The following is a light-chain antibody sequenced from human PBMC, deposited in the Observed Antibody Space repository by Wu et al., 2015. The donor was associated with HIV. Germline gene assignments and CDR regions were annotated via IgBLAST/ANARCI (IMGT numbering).Light chain of an antibody. CDR3: HQYGGSPPFX. CDR1: QSVSSTY. Sequence: EIVLTQSPDTLSLSPGERATLSCRASQSVSSTYLAWYQQKPGHPPRLLIYAASRRATGIPDRFSGSGSGTDFSLTISRLEPEDFAVYYCHQYGGSPPFXFGPGTKVDIK. V-gene: IGKV3-20*01. CDR2: AAS. J-gene: IGKJ3*01.